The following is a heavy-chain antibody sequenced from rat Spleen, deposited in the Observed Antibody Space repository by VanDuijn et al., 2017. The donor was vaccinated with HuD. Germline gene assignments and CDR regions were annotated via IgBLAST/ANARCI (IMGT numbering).Heavy chain of an antibody. J-gene: IGHJ2*01. Sequence: EVQLVESDGGLVQPGRSLKLSCAASGFTFSDYYMAWVRQAPKKGLEWVATIGYDGSSTYYRDSVKGRFTLSRDNAKSTLYLQMDSLRSEDTATYYCARHEEGAYFDYWGQGVMVTVSS. CDR2: IGYDGSST. D-gene: IGHD1-11*01. CDR1: GFTFSDYY. CDR3: ARHEEGAYFDY. V-gene: IGHV5-7*01.